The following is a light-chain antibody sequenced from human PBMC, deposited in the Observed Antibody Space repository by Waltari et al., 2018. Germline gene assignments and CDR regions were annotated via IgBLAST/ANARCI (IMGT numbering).Light chain of an antibody. CDR3: QQYYSYPLT. CDR2: AAS. CDR1: QGISSY. V-gene: IGKV1-8*01. J-gene: IGKJ4*01. Sequence: AIRMTQSPSSFSPSTGDRVTITCRASQGISSYLAWYQQKPGKAPKVLIYAASTLQSGVPSRFSGSGSGTDFTLTISCLQSEDFAIYYCQQYYSYPLTFGGGTRVEIK.